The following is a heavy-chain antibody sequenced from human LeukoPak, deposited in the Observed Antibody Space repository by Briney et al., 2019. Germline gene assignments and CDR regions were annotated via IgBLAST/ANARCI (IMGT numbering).Heavy chain of an antibody. V-gene: IGHV3-53*01. J-gene: IGHJ4*02. CDR1: GFTVSSNY. D-gene: IGHD3-10*01. CDR2: IYSGGST. Sequence: QTGGSLRLSCAASGFTVSSNYMSWVRQGPGKGLEWVSVIYSGGSTYYADSAKGRFAISRDNSKNTLYLQMNSLRAEDTAVYYCARERGVGGSGTLDYWGQGTLVAVSS. CDR3: ARERGVGGSGTLDY.